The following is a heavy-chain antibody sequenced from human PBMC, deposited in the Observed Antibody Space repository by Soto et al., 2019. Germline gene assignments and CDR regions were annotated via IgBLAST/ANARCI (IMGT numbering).Heavy chain of an antibody. CDR3: ARDHKGGYYYYGMDV. CDR2: ISSSGSTI. CDR1: GFTFSSYE. V-gene: IGHV3-48*03. Sequence: GGSLRLSCAASGFTFSSYEMNWVRQAPGKGLEWVSYISSSGSTIYYADSVKGRFTISRDNAKNSLYLQMNSLRAEDTAVYYCARDHKGGYYYYGMDVWGHGTTVTVSS. J-gene: IGHJ6*02.